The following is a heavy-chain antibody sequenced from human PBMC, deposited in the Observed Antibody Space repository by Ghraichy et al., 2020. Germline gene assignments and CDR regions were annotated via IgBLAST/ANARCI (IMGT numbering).Heavy chain of an antibody. V-gene: IGHV3-23*01. CDR2: ISGSGGRT. D-gene: IGHD3-22*01. CDR1: GFTFSSYA. Sequence: GGSLRLSCAASGFTFSSYAMSWVRQGPGKGLEWVSAISGSGGRTYYADSVKGRFTISRDNSKNTLYLQMNSLRAEDTAVYYCAKHPIQTTVVAISPFDYWGQGTLVTVSS. CDR3: AKHPIQTTVVAISPFDY. J-gene: IGHJ4*02.